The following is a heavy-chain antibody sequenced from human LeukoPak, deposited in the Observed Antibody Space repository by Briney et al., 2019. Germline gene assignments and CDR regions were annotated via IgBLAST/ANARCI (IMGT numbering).Heavy chain of an antibody. CDR2: INANSGGT. Sequence: ASVTVSCKASGYTFTGYYVHWVRQAPGQGLEWMGWINANSGGTNFAQNFQGSVTMTRDTSISTAYMELYRLTYDDTAVYYCARGEETVNTPYFVYWGQGSLVTVSS. CDR1: GYTFTGYY. J-gene: IGHJ4*02. D-gene: IGHD4-11*01. V-gene: IGHV1-2*02. CDR3: ARGEETVNTPYFVY.